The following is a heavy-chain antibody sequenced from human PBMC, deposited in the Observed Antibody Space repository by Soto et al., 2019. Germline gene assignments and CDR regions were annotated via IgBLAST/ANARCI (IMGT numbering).Heavy chain of an antibody. CDR3: ARGGSSDWQVALDI. D-gene: IGHD6-19*01. Sequence: QVQQQPWGAGLLKPSETLSLTCTVYAGSFSHYYWNWIRQSPGQGLEWIGKIKHGGSSSYNPSLRSRVSISVDMSKNQFSRTLSSVTAADTAVYYCARGGSSDWQVALDIWGQGTMVPVSS. J-gene: IGHJ3*02. V-gene: IGHV4-34*01. CDR2: IKHGGSS. CDR1: AGSFSHYY.